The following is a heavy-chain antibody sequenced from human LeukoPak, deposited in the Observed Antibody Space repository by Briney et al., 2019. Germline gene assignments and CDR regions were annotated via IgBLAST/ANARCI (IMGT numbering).Heavy chain of an antibody. V-gene: IGHV3-30*04. CDR2: ISYNGGRK. Sequence: PGGSLRLSCAASGFTFNSYAIHWVRQAPGKGLEWVALISYNGGRKGYADSVKGRFTIDRDNSKNTVYLQMNSLRPDDTAVYSCARQEARGYLYEGLDYWGQGNLVTVSS. CDR3: ARQEARGYLYEGLDY. J-gene: IGHJ4*02. CDR1: GFTFNSYA. D-gene: IGHD3-22*01.